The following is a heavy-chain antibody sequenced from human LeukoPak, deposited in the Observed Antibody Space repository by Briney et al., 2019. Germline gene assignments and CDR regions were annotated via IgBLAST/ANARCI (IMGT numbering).Heavy chain of an antibody. Sequence: SVKVSCKASGGTFSSYTISWVRQAPGQGREWMGGIIPILGIANYAQKFQGRVTITADKSTSTAYMELSSLRSEDTAVYYCARAGLASWFDPWGQGTLVTVSS. CDR3: ARAGLASWFDP. V-gene: IGHV1-69*02. CDR2: IIPILGIA. D-gene: IGHD6-6*01. CDR1: GGTFSSYT. J-gene: IGHJ5*02.